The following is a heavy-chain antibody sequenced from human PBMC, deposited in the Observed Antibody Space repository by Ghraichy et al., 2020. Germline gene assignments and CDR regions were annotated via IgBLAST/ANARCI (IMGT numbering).Heavy chain of an antibody. J-gene: IGHJ4*02. D-gene: IGHD3-10*01. CDR2: INPNSGGT. Sequence: ASVKVSCKASGYSVTDYSVQWVRQAPGQGLEWMGWINPNSGGTHLAQKFQGRVTMTGDTAISTVYMEVTRLTSDDTAVYFCASHWRGGLTFVDYWGQGTLVTVSS. CDR1: GYSVTDYS. V-gene: IGHV1-2*02. CDR3: ASHWRGGLTFVDY.